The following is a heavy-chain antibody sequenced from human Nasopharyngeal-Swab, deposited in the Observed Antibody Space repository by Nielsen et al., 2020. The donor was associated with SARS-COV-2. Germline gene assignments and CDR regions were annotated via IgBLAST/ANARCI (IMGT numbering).Heavy chain of an antibody. J-gene: IGHJ5*02. CDR2: VYFDGTT. CDR1: GGSINRNSYY. CDR3: ARRKTSPYFDP. V-gene: IGHV4-39*01. Sequence: SETLSLTCTVSGGSINRNSYYWGWIRQTPGKGLEWIGGVYFDGTTYYNPSLKTRVTISVDTSKNQFSVRLTSVTAADTAVYFCARRKTSPYFDPWGQGTLVTVSS.